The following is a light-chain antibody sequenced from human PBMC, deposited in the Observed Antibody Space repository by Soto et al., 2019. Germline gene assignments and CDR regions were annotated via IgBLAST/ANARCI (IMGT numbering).Light chain of an antibody. J-gene: IGKJ1*01. V-gene: IGKV1-5*03. CDR1: QTISTW. Sequence: DIQMTQSPSTLSASFGDSVTITCGASQTISTWFAWYQQKPGKPPKVLIYKATSLESGVPSRFSGSGSGTEFTLTINSLQPDDVATYYCQQYNTYSSTFGQGTKVDIK. CDR3: QQYNTYSST. CDR2: KAT.